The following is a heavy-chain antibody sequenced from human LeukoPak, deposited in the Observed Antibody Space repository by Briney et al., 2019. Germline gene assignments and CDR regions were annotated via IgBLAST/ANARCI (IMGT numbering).Heavy chain of an antibody. Sequence: GGSLRLSCAASGFTFGSYEMNWVRQAPGKGLEWVSYISSSGSTIYYADSVKGRFTISRDNAKNSLYLQMNSLRAENTAVYYCARDGVHYDFWSGYYTAAFDIWGQGTMVTVSS. J-gene: IGHJ3*02. V-gene: IGHV3-48*03. CDR1: GFTFGSYE. D-gene: IGHD3-3*01. CDR3: ARDGVHYDFWSGYYTAAFDI. CDR2: ISSSGSTI.